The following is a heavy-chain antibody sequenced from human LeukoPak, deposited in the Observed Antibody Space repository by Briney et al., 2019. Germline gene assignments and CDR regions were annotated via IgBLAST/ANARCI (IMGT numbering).Heavy chain of an antibody. D-gene: IGHD3-9*01. V-gene: IGHV3-21*01. CDR2: ISSSRRCI. J-gene: IGHJ4*02. CDR1: GCTFSSYS. Sequence: PVWALRLSFAGSGCTFSSYSINWLRQAPGKGLDWVSSISSSRRCIYYADSVSGGFTIARDNAKNSLYLQMNSLRAEDPDVYYCARDQGSDILTGYYRSLEYWGQGPLVTVSS. CDR3: ARDQGSDILTGYYRSLEY.